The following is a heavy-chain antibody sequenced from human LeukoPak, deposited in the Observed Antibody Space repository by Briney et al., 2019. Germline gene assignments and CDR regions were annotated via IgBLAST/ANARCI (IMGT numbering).Heavy chain of an antibody. CDR1: GGSISSYY. CDR3: ARGGSSGYLNWFDP. CDR2: IYYSGST. D-gene: IGHD3-22*01. J-gene: IGHJ5*02. V-gene: IGHV4-59*01. Sequence: SETLSLTCTVSGGSISSYYWSWIRQPPGKGLEWIGYIYYSGSTNYNPSLKSRVTISVDTSRNQFSLKLSSVTAADTAVYYCARGGSSGYLNWFDPWGQGTLVTVSS.